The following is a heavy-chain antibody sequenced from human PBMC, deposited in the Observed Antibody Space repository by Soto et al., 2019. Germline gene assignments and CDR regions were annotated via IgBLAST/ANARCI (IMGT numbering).Heavy chain of an antibody. J-gene: IGHJ4*02. CDR1: GFTFSNAW. CDR3: TTDDGDYFDY. Sequence: EVQLVESGGGLVKPGGSLRLSCAASGFTFSNAWMSWVRQAPGKGLEWFGRIKSKTDGGTTDYAAPVKGRFTISRDDSKNTLYLQMNSLKTEDTAVYYCTTDDGDYFDYWGQGTLVTVSS. V-gene: IGHV3-15*01. D-gene: IGHD4-17*01. CDR2: IKSKTDGGTT.